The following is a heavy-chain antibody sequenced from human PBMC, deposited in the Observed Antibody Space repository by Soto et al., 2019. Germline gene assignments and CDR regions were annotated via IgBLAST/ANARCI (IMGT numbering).Heavy chain of an antibody. D-gene: IGHD1-26*01. CDR1: GGSISSYY. Sequence: QVQLQESGPGLVKPSETLSLTCTVSGGSISSYYWSWIRQPPGKGLEWIGYIYYSGSTNYNPSLKSRVTISVDTSKNQFSLKLSSVTAADTAVYYCARAGVGATYSFDSWGQGTLVTVSS. CDR2: IYYSGST. V-gene: IGHV4-59*01. J-gene: IGHJ4*02. CDR3: ARAGVGATYSFDS.